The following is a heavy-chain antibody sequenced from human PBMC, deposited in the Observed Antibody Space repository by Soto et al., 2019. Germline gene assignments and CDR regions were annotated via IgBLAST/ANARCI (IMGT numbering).Heavy chain of an antibody. CDR1: GGFISSSTYY. D-gene: IGHD6-19*01. V-gene: IGHV4-39*01. CDR2: IYYSGST. J-gene: IGHJ4*02. Sequence: QLQLQESGPGLVKPSETLSLTCSVSGGFISSSTYYWGWIRQPPGKGLEWIGNIYYSGSTYYNPSLKSRVTMSVDTSENQFSLKLTSVTAADTAVYYCAGIAVAGRYWSGELDYWGQGTVVTVSS. CDR3: AGIAVAGRYWSGELDY.